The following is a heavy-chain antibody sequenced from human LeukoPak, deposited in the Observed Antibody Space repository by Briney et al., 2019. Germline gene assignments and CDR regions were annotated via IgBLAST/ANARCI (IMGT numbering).Heavy chain of an antibody. J-gene: IGHJ6*03. CDR1: GFTFSSYA. Sequence: GGSLRLSCAASGFTFSSYAMSWVRQAPGKGLEWVSAISGSGGSTYYADSVKGRFTISRDNPKNTLYLQMNSLRAEDTAVYYCAKDADYANYYYYYMDVWGKGTTVTVSS. CDR3: AKDADYANYYYYYMDV. V-gene: IGHV3-23*01. CDR2: ISGSGGST. D-gene: IGHD4-17*01.